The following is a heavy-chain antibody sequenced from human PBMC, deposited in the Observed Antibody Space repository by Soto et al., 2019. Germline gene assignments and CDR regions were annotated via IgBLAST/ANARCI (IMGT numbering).Heavy chain of an antibody. Sequence: GESLKISCAASGFTFSSYAMSWVRQAPGKGLEWVSAISGSGGSTYYADSVKGRFTISRDNSKNTLYLQMNSLRAEDTAVYYCAKLYYDFWSGPGRIDYWGQGTLVTVSS. CDR3: AKLYYDFWSGPGRIDY. CDR1: GFTFSSYA. J-gene: IGHJ4*02. CDR2: ISGSGGST. D-gene: IGHD3-3*01. V-gene: IGHV3-23*01.